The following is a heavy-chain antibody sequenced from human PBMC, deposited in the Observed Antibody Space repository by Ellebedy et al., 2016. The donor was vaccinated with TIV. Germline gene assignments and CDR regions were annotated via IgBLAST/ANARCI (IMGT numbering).Heavy chain of an antibody. CDR2: IWHSGST. Sequence: MPSETLSLTCAVSGDSISSSNWWSRVRQPPGEGLEWFGEIWHSGSTNYNPSLKSRVTISVDKSKNHFSLNLNSVSAADTAVYYCAKEKYGMDVWGQGTTVIVSS. CDR1: GDSISSSNW. J-gene: IGHJ6*02. V-gene: IGHV4-4*02. CDR3: AKEKYGMDV.